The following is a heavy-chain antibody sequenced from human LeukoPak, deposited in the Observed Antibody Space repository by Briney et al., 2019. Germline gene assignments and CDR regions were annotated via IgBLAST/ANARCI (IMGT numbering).Heavy chain of an antibody. Sequence: GGSLRLSCAASGFTFSSYAMSWVRRAPGKGLEWVSAISGSGGSTYYADSVKGRFTISRDNSKNTLYLQMNSLRAEDTAVYYCAKGSYYDSSGLHYNWGQGTLVTVSS. V-gene: IGHV3-23*01. CDR1: GFTFSSYA. J-gene: IGHJ4*02. D-gene: IGHD3-22*01. CDR2: ISGSGGST. CDR3: AKGSYYDSSGLHYN.